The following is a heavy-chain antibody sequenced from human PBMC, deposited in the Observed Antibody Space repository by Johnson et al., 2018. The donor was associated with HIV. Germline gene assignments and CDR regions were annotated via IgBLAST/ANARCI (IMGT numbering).Heavy chain of an antibody. Sequence: VQLVESGGGLVKPGGSLRLSCAASGFSFTDAWMNWVRQAPGKGLEWVGRIKSNSDGGTTDYAAPVRGRFTISREDSKNTVYLQRNSLKTEATAVYYCTTAFQIMVTTGGFDIWGQGTMVTVSS. CDR1: GFSFTDAW. J-gene: IGHJ3*02. V-gene: IGHV3-15*01. CDR3: TTAFQIMVTTGGFDI. CDR2: IKSNSDGGTT. D-gene: IGHD4-17*01.